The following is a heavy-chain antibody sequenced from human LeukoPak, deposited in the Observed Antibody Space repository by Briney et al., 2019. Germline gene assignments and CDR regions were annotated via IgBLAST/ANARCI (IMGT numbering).Heavy chain of an antibody. CDR3: ARDPAGVQWELVPSPNYYYYYYMDV. CDR2: IRYDESNK. Sequence: GGSLRLSCAASGFTFSSYGMHWVRQAPGKGLEWVAFIRYDESNKYYAESVKGRFIIARDNSKNTLYLQMNSLRAEDTAVYYCARDPAGVQWELVPSPNYYYYYYMDVWGKGTTVTVSS. D-gene: IGHD1-26*01. V-gene: IGHV3-30*02. CDR1: GFTFSSYG. J-gene: IGHJ6*03.